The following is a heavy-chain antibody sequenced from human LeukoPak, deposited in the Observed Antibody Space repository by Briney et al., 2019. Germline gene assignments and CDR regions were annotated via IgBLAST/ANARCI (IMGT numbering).Heavy chain of an antibody. CDR2: ISGSGGST. J-gene: IGHJ4*02. V-gene: IGHV3-23*01. Sequence: GGSLRLSCAASGFTFSSYAMSWVRQAPGKGLEWVSAISGSGGSTYYADSVKGRFTISRDNSKNTLYLQMNSLRAEDTAVYYCATRKPNSGWRQDDYWGQGTLVTVSS. CDR1: GFTFSSYA. D-gene: IGHD6-19*01. CDR3: ATRKPNSGWRQDDY.